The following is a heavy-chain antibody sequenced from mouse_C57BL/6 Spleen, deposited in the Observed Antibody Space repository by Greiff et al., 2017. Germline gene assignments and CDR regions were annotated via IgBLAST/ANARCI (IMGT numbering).Heavy chain of an antibody. J-gene: IGHJ4*01. Sequence: PGASVKLSCKASGYTFTSYWMHWVKQRPGQGLEWIGMIHPNSGSTNYNEKFKSKATLTVDKSSSTAYMQLSSLTSEDSAVYYCARDDYDGVAMDYWGQGTSVTVSS. CDR1: GYTFTSYW. V-gene: IGHV1-64*01. D-gene: IGHD2-4*01. CDR2: IHPNSGST. CDR3: ARDDYDGVAMDY.